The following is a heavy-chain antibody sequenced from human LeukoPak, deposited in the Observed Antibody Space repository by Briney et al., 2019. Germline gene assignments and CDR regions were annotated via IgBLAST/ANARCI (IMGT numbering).Heavy chain of an antibody. V-gene: IGHV4-38-2*02. CDR1: GYSISSGYY. CDR3: ARGDLNYDILTGYYMGGYFDY. Sequence: SETLSLTCTVSGYSISSGYYWGWIRQPPGKGLEWIGSIYYSGSTYYNPSLKSRVTISVDTSKNQFSLKLSSVTAADTAVYYCARGDLNYDILTGYYMGGYFDYWGQGTLVTVSS. D-gene: IGHD3-9*01. J-gene: IGHJ4*02. CDR2: IYYSGST.